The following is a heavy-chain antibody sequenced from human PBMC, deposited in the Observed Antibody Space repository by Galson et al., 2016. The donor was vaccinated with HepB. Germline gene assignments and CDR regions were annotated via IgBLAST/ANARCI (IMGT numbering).Heavy chain of an antibody. CDR1: GFPFSDNW. V-gene: IGHV3-7*03. Sequence: SLRLSCAASGFPFSDNWMSWARQAPGKGLEWVANINIDGSGKYYVDSVKGRFTISRDTAKDSLYLQMNRLRPEDTALYYCSPVDGPWGQGTLVTVSS. CDR3: SPVDGP. CDR2: INIDGSGK. D-gene: IGHD2-21*01. J-gene: IGHJ5*02.